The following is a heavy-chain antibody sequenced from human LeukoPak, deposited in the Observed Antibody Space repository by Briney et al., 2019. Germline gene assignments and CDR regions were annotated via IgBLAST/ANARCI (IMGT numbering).Heavy chain of an antibody. J-gene: IGHJ4*02. CDR3: ARLHPSGWFDY. D-gene: IGHD6-19*01. CDR1: GGSISSSSYY. Sequence: PSETLSLTCTVSGGSISSSSYYWGWLRQPPGKGLEWIGSIYYSGSTYYNPSLKSRVTISVDTSKNQFSLKLSSVTAADTAVYYCARLHPSGWFDYWGQGTLVTVSS. CDR2: IYYSGST. V-gene: IGHV4-39*01.